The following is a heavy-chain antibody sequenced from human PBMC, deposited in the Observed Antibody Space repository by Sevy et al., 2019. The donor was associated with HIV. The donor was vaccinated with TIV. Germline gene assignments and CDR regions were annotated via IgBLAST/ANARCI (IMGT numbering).Heavy chain of an antibody. D-gene: IGHD3-3*01. CDR3: AADFWSGYNHFDY. CDR1: GFTFSSYW. J-gene: IGHJ4*02. CDR2: IKQDGSEK. Sequence: GGSLRLSCAASGFTFSSYWMSWVRQAPGKGLEWVANIKQDGSEKYYVDSVRGRFTISSDNAKNSLYLEMNSLRAEDTAVYYCAADFWSGYNHFDYWGQGTLVTVSS. V-gene: IGHV3-7*01.